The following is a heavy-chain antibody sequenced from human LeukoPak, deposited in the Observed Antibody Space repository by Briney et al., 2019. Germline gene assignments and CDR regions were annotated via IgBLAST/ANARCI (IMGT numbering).Heavy chain of an antibody. D-gene: IGHD6-13*01. J-gene: IGHJ5*02. V-gene: IGHV4-4*07. CDR3: ARGSPSTAAVPAS. CDR1: GGSISGYY. Sequence: KPSETLSLTCTVSGGSISGYYWSWIRQPAGKGLEWIGRVYSSGSTNYNPSFESRVTMSVDTSKNRISLRLSSVTAADTAVYYCARGSPSTAAVPASWGQGTLVTVSS. CDR2: VYSSGST.